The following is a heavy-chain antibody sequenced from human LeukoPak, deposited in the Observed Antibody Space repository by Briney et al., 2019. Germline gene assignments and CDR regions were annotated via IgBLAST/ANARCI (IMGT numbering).Heavy chain of an antibody. CDR1: GGTFSSYA. Sequence: SVKVSCKASGGTFSSYAISWVRQAPGQGLEWMGRIIPILGIANYAQKFQDRVTITADKSTSTAYMELSSLRSEDTAVYYCAGVEMATQSYYFDYWGQGTLVTVSS. CDR2: IIPILGIA. J-gene: IGHJ4*02. D-gene: IGHD5-12*01. CDR3: AGVEMATQSYYFDY. V-gene: IGHV1-69*04.